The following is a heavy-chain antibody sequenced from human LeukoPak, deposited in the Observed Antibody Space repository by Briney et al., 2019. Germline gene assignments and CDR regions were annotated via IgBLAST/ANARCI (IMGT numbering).Heavy chain of an antibody. CDR3: ARRLLGATPPDY. Sequence: SETLSLTCTVSGGSISSYYWSWIRQPPGKGLEWIGYIYYSGSTNYNPSLKSRVTISVDTSKNQFSLKLSSVTAADTAVYYCARRLLGATPPDYWGQGTLVTVSS. V-gene: IGHV4-59*08. CDR1: GGSISSYY. D-gene: IGHD1-26*01. CDR2: IYYSGST. J-gene: IGHJ4*02.